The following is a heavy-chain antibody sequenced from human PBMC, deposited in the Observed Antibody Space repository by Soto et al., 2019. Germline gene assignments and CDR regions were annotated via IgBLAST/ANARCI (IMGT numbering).Heavy chain of an antibody. Sequence: GGSLRLSXAASGFTFSDYYMSWIRQAPGKGLEWVSYISSSSSYTNYADSVKGRFTISRDNAKNSLYLQMNSLRAEDTAVYYCARDRGHYDFWGGYPFDPWGQGTLVTVSS. CDR3: ARDRGHYDFWGGYPFDP. J-gene: IGHJ5*02. V-gene: IGHV3-11*06. CDR1: GFTFSDYY. CDR2: ISSSSSYT. D-gene: IGHD3-3*01.